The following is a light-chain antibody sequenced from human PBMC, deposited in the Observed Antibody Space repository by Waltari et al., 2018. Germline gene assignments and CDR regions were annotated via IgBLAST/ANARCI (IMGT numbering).Light chain of an antibody. CDR1: SSDAVGYNY. CDR3: SSYTSSSTWV. CDR2: DVS. Sequence: QSALTQPASVSGSPGQSITISCTGTSSDAVGYNYVSWYQQPPGNAPKLMIYDVSKRPSGVSNRFSGSKSGNTASLTISGLQAEDEADYYCSSYTSSSTWVFGGGTKLTVL. J-gene: IGLJ2*01. V-gene: IGLV2-14*01.